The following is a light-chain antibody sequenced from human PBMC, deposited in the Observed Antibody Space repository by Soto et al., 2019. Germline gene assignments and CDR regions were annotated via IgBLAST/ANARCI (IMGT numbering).Light chain of an antibody. CDR1: EGLGTW. J-gene: IGKJ2*01. CDR2: DAS. CDR3: QQYSSYLYT. V-gene: IGKV1-5*01. Sequence: DIQMTQSPSTLSASVGDRVTITCRASEGLGTWLAWYQQRPGKAPKLLIHDASSLESGVPSRFSGSGSGTEFSLTISSLQPDDFATYYCQQYSSYLYTYGHGTKLEIK.